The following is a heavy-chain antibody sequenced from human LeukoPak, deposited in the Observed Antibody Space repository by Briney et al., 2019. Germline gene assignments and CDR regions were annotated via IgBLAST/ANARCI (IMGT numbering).Heavy chain of an antibody. V-gene: IGHV3-23*01. CDR3: AIIATVTPGH. Sequence: GGSLRLSCTASGITFSRFAMTWVRQTPGKGLEWISSITSTGGRTFYADSVKGRFTISRDNSNNTLSLQMSSLRVDDTAVYYCAIIATVTPGHWGQGTLVTVSS. D-gene: IGHD4-17*01. J-gene: IGHJ4*02. CDR1: GITFSRFA. CDR2: ITSTGGRT.